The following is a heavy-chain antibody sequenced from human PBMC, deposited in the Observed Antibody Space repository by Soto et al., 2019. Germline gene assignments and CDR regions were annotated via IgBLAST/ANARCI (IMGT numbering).Heavy chain of an antibody. V-gene: IGHV4-39*01. CDR1: GGSISSSLYY. Sequence: QLQLQESGPGLLKPWETLSLNCSVSGGSISSSLYYWAWIRQPPGKGLEWIGSGYYSGSAYFNPSLKSRVTISADTSNHHSFLRLSSLTASDSAVFYCARHGRVSLGVDWFDLWGPGTPVTVSS. D-gene: IGHD2-21*01. CDR3: ARHGRVSLGVDWFDL. J-gene: IGHJ5*02. CDR2: GYYSGSA.